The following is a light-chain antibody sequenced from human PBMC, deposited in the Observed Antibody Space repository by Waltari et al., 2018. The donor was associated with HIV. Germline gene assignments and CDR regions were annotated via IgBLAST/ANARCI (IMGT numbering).Light chain of an antibody. CDR3: QQSYNTPRT. CDR1: RSISYY. Sequence: DIQMTQSPSSLSASVGDRVTISCRASRSISYYLNWYQQKPGEAPKVLISAASNLQSGVPSRFSGSGSGTDFTLTSSSLQPEDFATYYCQQSYNTPRTFGQGTKVEIK. J-gene: IGKJ1*01. V-gene: IGKV1-39*01. CDR2: AAS.